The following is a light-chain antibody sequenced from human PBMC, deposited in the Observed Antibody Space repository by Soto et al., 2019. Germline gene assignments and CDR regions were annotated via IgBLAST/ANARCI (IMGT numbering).Light chain of an antibody. CDR3: QQYNKWPIT. V-gene: IGKV4-1*01. CDR1: HTILYSSNNKNY. CDR2: WAS. J-gene: IGKJ5*01. Sequence: DIVITQSPDSLAVSLGDRATINCKSSHTILYSSNNKNYLAWYQQKPGQPPKLLIYWASTRESGVPDRLSGSGSGTEFTLTISSLQSEDFALYYCQQYNKWPITFGHGTRLEIK.